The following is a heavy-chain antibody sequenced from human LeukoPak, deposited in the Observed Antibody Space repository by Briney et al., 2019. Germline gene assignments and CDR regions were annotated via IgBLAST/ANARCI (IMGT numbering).Heavy chain of an antibody. CDR3: ARVPALSGIVVVPAAMHYYYMDV. D-gene: IGHD2-2*01. CDR1: GGTFSSYA. Sequence: SVEVSCKASGGTFSSYAISWVRQAPGQGLEWMGRIIPILGIANYAQKFQGRVTITADKSTSTAYMELSSLRSEDTAVYYCARVPALSGIVVVPAAMHYYYMDVWGKGTTVTVSS. J-gene: IGHJ6*03. CDR2: IIPILGIA. V-gene: IGHV1-69*04.